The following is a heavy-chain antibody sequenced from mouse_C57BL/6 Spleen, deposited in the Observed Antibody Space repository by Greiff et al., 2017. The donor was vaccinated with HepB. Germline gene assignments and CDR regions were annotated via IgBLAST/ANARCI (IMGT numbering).Heavy chain of an antibody. Sequence: QVQLQQSGAELVRPGASVTLSCKASGYTFTDYEMHWVKQTPVHGLEWIGAIDPETGGTAYNQKFKGKAILTADKSSSTAYMELRSLTSEDSAVYYCTREPHSSRGEGFDYWGQGTTLTVSS. CDR3: TREPHSSRGEGFDY. CDR2: IDPETGGT. CDR1: GYTFTDYE. V-gene: IGHV1-15*01. J-gene: IGHJ2*01. D-gene: IGHD3-1*01.